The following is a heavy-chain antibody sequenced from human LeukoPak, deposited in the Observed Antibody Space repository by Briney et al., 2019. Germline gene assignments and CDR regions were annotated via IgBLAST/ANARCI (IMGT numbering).Heavy chain of an antibody. V-gene: IGHV1-2*02. Sequence: GASVTVSFKASGYTFTVYYMHWVRQAPGQGLEWMGWINPNSGGTNYAQKFQGRVTMTSDTSISTAYMELSRLRSDDTAVYYCARDRKEFGELLVDYWGQGTLITVSS. CDR3: ARDRKEFGELLVDY. CDR2: INPNSGGT. D-gene: IGHD3-10*01. CDR1: GYTFTVYY. J-gene: IGHJ4*02.